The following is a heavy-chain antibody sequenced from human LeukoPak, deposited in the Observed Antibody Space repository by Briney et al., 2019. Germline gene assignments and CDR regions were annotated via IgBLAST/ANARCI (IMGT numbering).Heavy chain of an antibody. CDR2: VYYSGST. Sequence: PSETLSLTCTVSGGSISSYYWSWIRQPPGKGLEWIGSVYYSGSTYYNPSLKSRVTTSVDTSTNQFSLILNSVTAADTAVYYCAREYVYYYDSSGYFDFWGQGALVTVSS. J-gene: IGHJ5*01. CDR1: GGSISSYY. V-gene: IGHV4-59*12. CDR3: AREYVYYYDSSGYFDF. D-gene: IGHD3-22*01.